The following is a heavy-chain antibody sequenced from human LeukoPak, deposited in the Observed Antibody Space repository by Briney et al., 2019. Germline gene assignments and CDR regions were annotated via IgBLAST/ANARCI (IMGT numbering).Heavy chain of an antibody. J-gene: IGHJ3*02. Sequence: SETLSLTCTVSGGSISSSSYYWGWIRQPPGKGLEWIGSIYYSGSTYYNPSLKSRVTISVDTSKNQFSLKLSSVTAADTAVYYCARPDIVGVDDAFDIWGQGTMVTVSS. V-gene: IGHV4-39*01. CDR3: ARPDIVGVDDAFDI. CDR1: GGSISSSSYY. CDR2: IYYSGST. D-gene: IGHD1-26*01.